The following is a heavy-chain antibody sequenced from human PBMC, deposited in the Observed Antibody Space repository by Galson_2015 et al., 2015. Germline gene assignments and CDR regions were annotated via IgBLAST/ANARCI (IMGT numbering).Heavy chain of an antibody. V-gene: IGHV3-9*01. J-gene: IGHJ4*02. CDR2: ISWNSGSI. CDR3: ARSFFGGGYYGGLDY. D-gene: IGHD3-3*01. CDR1: GFTFDDYA. Sequence: SLRLSCAASGFTFDDYAMHWVRQAPGKGLEWVSGISWNSGSIGYADSVKGRFTISRDNAKNSLYLQMNSLRAEDTALYYCARSFFGGGYYGGLDYWGQGTLVTVSS.